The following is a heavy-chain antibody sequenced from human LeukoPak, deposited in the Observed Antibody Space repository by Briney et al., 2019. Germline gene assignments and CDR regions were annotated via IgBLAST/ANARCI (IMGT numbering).Heavy chain of an antibody. D-gene: IGHD1-26*01. CDR1: GFTFSSYS. J-gene: IGHJ4*02. CDR3: ARGGTYCPDY. V-gene: IGHV3-48*02. Sequence: PGGSLRLSCAASGFTFSSYSMNWVRQAPGKGLEWVSYISSGSTSIYYADAVKGRFTISRDNAKNSLYLQMNSLRDEDTAVYYCARGGTYCPDYWGQGTLVTVSS. CDR2: ISSGSTSI.